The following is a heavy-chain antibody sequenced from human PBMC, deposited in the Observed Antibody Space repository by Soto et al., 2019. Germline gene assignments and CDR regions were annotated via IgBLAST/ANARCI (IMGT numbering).Heavy chain of an antibody. CDR3: AGMPYTSGIRFDP. D-gene: IGHD6-19*01. CDR2: IYQSGVT. V-gene: IGHV4-30-2*01. J-gene: IGHJ5*02. Sequence: SETLSLTCNMSGDSYSISTYSWSWIRQPPGKALQWIGFIYQSGVTSYNPSLASRVSISLDRSNNQCSLKLKSVTAADTAVYFCAGMPYTSGIRFDPWGAGTLGTVSS. CDR1: GDSYSISTYS.